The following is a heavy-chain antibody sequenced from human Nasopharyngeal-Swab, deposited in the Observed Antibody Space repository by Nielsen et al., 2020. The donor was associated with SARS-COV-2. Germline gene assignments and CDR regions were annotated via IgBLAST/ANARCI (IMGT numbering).Heavy chain of an antibody. CDR2: ISYDGNNK. CDR3: ARDVASGFGELFPLLRGLDI. D-gene: IGHD3-10*01. V-gene: IGHV3-30-3*01. Sequence: GGSLRLSCAASGFTINSFAMHWVRQDPGKGLEWVAVISYDGNNKYYADSVKGRFTISRDNSKNTVYLQMNSLRPEDTAVYYCARDVASGFGELFPLLRGLDIWGHGTTVTVSS. J-gene: IGHJ6*02. CDR1: GFTINSFA.